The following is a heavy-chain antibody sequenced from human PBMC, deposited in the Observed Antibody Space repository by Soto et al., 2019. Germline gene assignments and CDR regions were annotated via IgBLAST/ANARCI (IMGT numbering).Heavy chain of an antibody. CDR1: GGSISSYY. J-gene: IGHJ3*02. V-gene: IGHV4-59*01. D-gene: IGHD3-22*01. CDR3: AREKPPHYYQRGAFDI. Sequence: SETLSLTCTVSGGSISSYYWSWIRQPPGKGLEWIGYIYYSGSTNYNPSLKSRVTISVDTSKNQFSLKLSSVTAADTAVYYCAREKPPHYYQRGAFDIWGQGTMVTVSS. CDR2: IYYSGST.